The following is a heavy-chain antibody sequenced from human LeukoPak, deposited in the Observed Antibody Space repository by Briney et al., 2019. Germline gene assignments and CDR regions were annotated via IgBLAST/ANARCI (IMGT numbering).Heavy chain of an antibody. Sequence: GTSVKVSCKASGFTFTSSAMQWVRQARGQRLEWIGWIVVGSGNTNYAQKFQERVTITSDMSTSTAYMELSSLRSEDTAVYYCAADGRGRASGSYYINDAFDIWGQGTMVTVSS. CDR3: AADGRGRASGSYYINDAFDI. CDR2: IVVGSGNT. CDR1: GFTFTSSA. V-gene: IGHV1-58*02. J-gene: IGHJ3*02. D-gene: IGHD3-10*01.